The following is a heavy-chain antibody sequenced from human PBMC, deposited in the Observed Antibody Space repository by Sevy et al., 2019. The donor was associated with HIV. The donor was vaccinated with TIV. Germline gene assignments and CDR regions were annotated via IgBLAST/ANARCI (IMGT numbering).Heavy chain of an antibody. CDR1: GFSLSTSGVG. CDR2: IYWDGDK. V-gene: IGHV2-5*02. Sequence: SGPTLVNPTQSLTLTCTFSGFSLSTSGVGVGWIRQPPGKALEWLALIYWDGDKRYSPSLKSRLTITKDTSKNLVVLTMTNMDPVDTATYYGAHRDHIAVAEFFDYWGQGTLVTVSS. CDR3: AHRDHIAVAEFFDY. D-gene: IGHD6-19*01. J-gene: IGHJ4*02.